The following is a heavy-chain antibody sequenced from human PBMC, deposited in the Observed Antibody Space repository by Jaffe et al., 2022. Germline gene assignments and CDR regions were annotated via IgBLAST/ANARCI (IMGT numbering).Heavy chain of an antibody. D-gene: IGHD5-12*01. V-gene: IGHV4-59*01. CDR2: FYYSGST. CDR1: GGSISSYS. CDR3: ARDRGYGGNLPFDY. Sequence: QLQESGPGLVKPSETLSLTCTVTGGSISSYSWSWIRQSPGKAPEWIGYFYYSGSTNYNPSLKSRVTISVDTSNNQFSLKVTSVTPTDTAVYYCARDRGYGGNLPFDYWGQGTLVTVSS. J-gene: IGHJ4*02.